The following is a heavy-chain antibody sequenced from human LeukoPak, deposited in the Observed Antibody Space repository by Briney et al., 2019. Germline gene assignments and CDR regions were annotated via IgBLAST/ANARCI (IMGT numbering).Heavy chain of an antibody. CDR3: AKDKKDMITFGGVIVYFDY. D-gene: IGHD3-16*02. CDR1: GFTFSSFG. CDR2: ISSTGGTA. Sequence: PGGSLRLSCAASGFTFSSFGMSWVRQAPGKGLEWVSAISSTGGTAYYADSVKGRFTISRDNSKNTLYLQMNSLRAEDTAVYYCAKDKKDMITFGGVIVYFDYWGQGTLVTVSS. V-gene: IGHV3-23*01. J-gene: IGHJ4*02.